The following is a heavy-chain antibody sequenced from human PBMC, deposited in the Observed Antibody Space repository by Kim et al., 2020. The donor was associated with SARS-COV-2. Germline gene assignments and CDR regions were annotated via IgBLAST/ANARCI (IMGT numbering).Heavy chain of an antibody. Sequence: TGSTNYNPSLKRRVTISVDTSKNQFSLKLSSVTAADTAVYYCARSVTHDYWGQGTLVTVSS. J-gene: IGHJ4*02. V-gene: IGHV4-59*01. D-gene: IGHD4-4*01. CDR3: ARSVTHDY. CDR2: TGST.